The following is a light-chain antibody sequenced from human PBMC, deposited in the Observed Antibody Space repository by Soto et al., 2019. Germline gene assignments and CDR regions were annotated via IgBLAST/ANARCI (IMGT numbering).Light chain of an antibody. V-gene: IGKV3-20*01. CDR1: QSVSSSY. CDR3: QQYGSSPFWT. CDR2: GAS. J-gene: IGKJ1*01. Sequence: EIVLTQSPGTLSLSQGERATLSCRASQSVSSSYLAWYQQKPGQAPRLLIYGASSRATGIPDRFSGSGSGTDFTLTISRLEPEDFAVYYCQQYGSSPFWTFGQGTKVDIK.